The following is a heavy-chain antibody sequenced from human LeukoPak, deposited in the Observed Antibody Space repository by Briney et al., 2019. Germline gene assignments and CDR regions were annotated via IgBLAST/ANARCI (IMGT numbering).Heavy chain of an antibody. CDR3: ARDSPYRNYTSYYYYMDV. CDR2: INPNSGGT. Sequence: GASVKVSCKASGYTFTGYYMHWVRQAPGQGLEWMGWINPNSGGTNYAQKFQGRVTMTRDTTISTAYMELSRLRSDDTAVYYCARDSPYRNYTSYYYYMDVWGKGTPVTVSS. V-gene: IGHV1-2*02. CDR1: GYTFTGYY. J-gene: IGHJ6*03. D-gene: IGHD4-11*01.